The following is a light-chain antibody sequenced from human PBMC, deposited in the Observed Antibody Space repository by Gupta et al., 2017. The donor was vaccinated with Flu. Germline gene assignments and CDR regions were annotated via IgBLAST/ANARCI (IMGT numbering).Light chain of an antibody. V-gene: IGKV1-5*03. J-gene: IGKJ1*01. CDR3: QQYNSYTGT. CDR2: KTS. CDR1: QIITGW. Sequence: PSTRPSSVGDRVTITCRASQIITGWLAWYQQKPGKAPKLLIYKTSILESGVPSRFSGSGSGTEFTLTISSLQPDDFATYYCQQYNSYTGTFGQGTKVEIK.